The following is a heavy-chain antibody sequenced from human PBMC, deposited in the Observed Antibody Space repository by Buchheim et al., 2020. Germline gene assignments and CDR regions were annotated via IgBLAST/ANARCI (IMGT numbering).Heavy chain of an antibody. Sequence: QVQLQESGPGLVKPSQTLSLTCTVSGGSISSGSYYWSWIRQPAGKGLEWIERAYTSGRTDYNPSLKSRVTISVETSENQFSLKLSSVTAADTAVYFCASGSDYGDRRGLDYWGQGTL. V-gene: IGHV4-61*02. CDR1: GGSISSGSYY. D-gene: IGHD4-17*01. J-gene: IGHJ4*02. CDR3: ASGSDYGDRRGLDY. CDR2: AYTSGRT.